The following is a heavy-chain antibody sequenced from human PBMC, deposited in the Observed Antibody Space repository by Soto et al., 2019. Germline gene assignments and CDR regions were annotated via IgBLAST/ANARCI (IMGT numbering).Heavy chain of an antibody. D-gene: IGHD3-10*01. CDR3: ARDSARGSGSYYNGYWFAP. V-gene: IGHV1-69*08. Sequence: QVQLVQSGAEVKKPGSSVKVSCKASGGTFSSYTISWVRQAPGQGLEWMGRIIPLHGIANYAQKFQGRVTITEDKSTSTAYMELSSRRSEDTAVYYCARDSARGSGSYYNGYWFAPWGQGTLVPVSS. J-gene: IGHJ5*02. CDR2: IIPLHGIA. CDR1: GGTFSSYT.